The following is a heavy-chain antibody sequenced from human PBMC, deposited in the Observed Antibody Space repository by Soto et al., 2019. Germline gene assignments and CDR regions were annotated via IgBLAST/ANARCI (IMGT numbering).Heavy chain of an antibody. D-gene: IGHD6-13*01. CDR2: FSNSGGSGGTT. J-gene: IGHJ4*02. V-gene: IGHV3-23*01. CDR1: GFTFSSYA. CDR3: AKDGAAAAGTLSYFDY. Sequence: EVQLLESGGGLVQPGGSLRLSCAASGFTFSSYAMSWVRQAPGKGLEWVSSFSNSGGSGGTTYYADSVKGRFTLSRDISKNTLYLQMNSLRAEDTAIYYCAKDGAAAAGTLSYFDYWGQGTLVTVSS.